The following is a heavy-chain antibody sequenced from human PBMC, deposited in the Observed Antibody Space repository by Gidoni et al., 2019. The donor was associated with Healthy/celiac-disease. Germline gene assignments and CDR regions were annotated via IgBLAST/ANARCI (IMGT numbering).Heavy chain of an antibody. D-gene: IGHD5-12*01. V-gene: IGHV3-30*18. J-gene: IGHJ4*02. CDR1: GFPFSSYG. Sequence: QVQLVESGGGVVQPGRSLRLSCAASGFPFSSYGMHWVRQAPGQGLEWVAVISYDGSNKYYADSVKGRFTISRDNSKNTLYLQMNSLRAEDTAVYYCAKDRRDGYNTYYFDYWGQGTLVTVSS. CDR2: ISYDGSNK. CDR3: AKDRRDGYNTYYFDY.